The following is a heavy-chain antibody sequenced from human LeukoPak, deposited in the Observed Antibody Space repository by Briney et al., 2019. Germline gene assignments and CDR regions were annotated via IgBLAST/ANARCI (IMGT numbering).Heavy chain of an antibody. D-gene: IGHD2-21*02. CDR3: ASQYCGGDCYPIPPFDY. CDR1: GGSISSGDYY. CDR2: IYYSGST. V-gene: IGHV4-30-4*01. J-gene: IGHJ4*02. Sequence: SETLSLTCTVSGGSISSGDYYWSWIRQPPGKGLEWIGYIYYSGSTYYNPSLKSRVTISVDMSKNQFSLKLSSVTAADTAVYYCASQYCGGDCYPIPPFDYWGQGTLVTVSS.